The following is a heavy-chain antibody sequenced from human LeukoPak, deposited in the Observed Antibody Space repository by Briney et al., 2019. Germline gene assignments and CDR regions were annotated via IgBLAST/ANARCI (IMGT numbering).Heavy chain of an antibody. V-gene: IGHV1-2*02. Sequence: ASVKVSCKASGYTFTGYYMHWVRQAPGQGLEWMGWINPNSGGTNYAQKFQGRVTMTRDTSISTAYMELSRLRSDDTAVYYCARGRIDILTGYFDDFDYWGQGTLVTVSS. J-gene: IGHJ4*02. D-gene: IGHD3-9*01. CDR1: GYTFTGYY. CDR2: INPNSGGT. CDR3: ARGRIDILTGYFDDFDY.